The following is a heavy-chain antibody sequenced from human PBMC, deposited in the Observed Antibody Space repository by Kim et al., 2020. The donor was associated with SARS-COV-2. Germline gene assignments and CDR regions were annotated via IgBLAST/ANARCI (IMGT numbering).Heavy chain of an antibody. Sequence: GGSLRLSCAASGFTFSSYAMSWVRQAPGKGLEWVSVIYSGGSSTYYADSVKGRFTISRDNSKNTLYLQMNSLRAEDTAVYYCFAYGSGRNYWGQGTLVTVSS. CDR3: FAYGSGRNY. D-gene: IGHD3-10*01. V-gene: IGHV3-23*03. CDR2: IYSGGSST. CDR1: GFTFSSYA. J-gene: IGHJ4*02.